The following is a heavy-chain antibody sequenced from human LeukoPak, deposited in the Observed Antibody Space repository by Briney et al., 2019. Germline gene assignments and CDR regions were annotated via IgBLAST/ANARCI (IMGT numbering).Heavy chain of an antibody. CDR3: ARDYYGDYYGMDV. CDR1: GYTFINYD. D-gene: IGHD4-17*01. V-gene: IGHV1-18*01. J-gene: IGHJ6*02. Sequence: ASVTVSCKASGYTFINYDITWVRQAPGQGLEWMGWISAYNGDTNYAQKLQGRLTMTTDTSTSTAYMELRTLRSDDTAVYYCARDYYGDYYGMDVWGQGTTVTVSS. CDR2: ISAYNGDT.